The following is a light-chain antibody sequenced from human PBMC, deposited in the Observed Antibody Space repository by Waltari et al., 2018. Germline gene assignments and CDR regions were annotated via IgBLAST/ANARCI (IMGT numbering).Light chain of an antibody. J-gene: IGKJ1*01. Sequence: IQMTQSPSSLSAPVGDSVTITCRASRTISTFLNWYQQKPGKAPKLLIYAASSLQTGVPSRFSGSGSGKDFTLTISSLQPEDFATYYCQQGYSTTWTFGQGTKVEIK. CDR3: QQGYSTTWT. CDR1: RTISTF. CDR2: AAS. V-gene: IGKV1-39*01.